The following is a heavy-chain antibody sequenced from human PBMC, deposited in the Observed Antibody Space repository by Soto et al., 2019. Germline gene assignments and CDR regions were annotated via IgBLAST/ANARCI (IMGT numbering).Heavy chain of an antibody. CDR3: AREASVAALNWFDP. CDR1: VFTCSQYA. V-gene: IGHV3-30-3*01. CDR2: ILYDGTIE. Sequence: WWSLRLSCSASVFTCSQYALNWVRQAPGKGLEWVAVILYDGTIEHYADSVKGRFTVSRDNSKNTVYLQMDSLTPEDTGVYYCAREASVAALNWFDPWGQGTLVTVSS. D-gene: IGHD6-6*01. J-gene: IGHJ5*02.